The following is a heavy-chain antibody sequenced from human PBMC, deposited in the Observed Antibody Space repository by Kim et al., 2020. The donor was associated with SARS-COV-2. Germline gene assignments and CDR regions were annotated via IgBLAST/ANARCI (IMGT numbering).Heavy chain of an antibody. CDR2: T. J-gene: IGHJ4*02. D-gene: IGHD2-15*01. CDR3: ARDLGGTFDY. Sequence: TKYSQKFQGRVTITRDTSASTAYMELSSLRSEDTAVYYCARDLGGTFDYWGQGTLVTVSS. V-gene: IGHV1-3*01.